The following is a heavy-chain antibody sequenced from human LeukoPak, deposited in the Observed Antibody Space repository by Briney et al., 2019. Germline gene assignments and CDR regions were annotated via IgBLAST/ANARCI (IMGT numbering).Heavy chain of an antibody. Sequence: GGSLRLSCAASGFTVSNNYMSWVRQAPGKGLECVGRIKSKTDGETTDYAAPVKGRFTISRDDSKNMLYLQMNSLKSEDTAVYYCTADLPPPRGYDYPFDYWGQGSLVIVSS. CDR1: GFTVSNNY. CDR2: IKSKTDGETT. J-gene: IGHJ4*02. D-gene: IGHD5-12*01. CDR3: TADLPPPRGYDYPFDY. V-gene: IGHV3-15*01.